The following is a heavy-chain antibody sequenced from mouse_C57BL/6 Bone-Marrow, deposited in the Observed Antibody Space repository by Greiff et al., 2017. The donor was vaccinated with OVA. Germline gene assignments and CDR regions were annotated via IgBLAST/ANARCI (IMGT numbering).Heavy chain of an antibody. CDR1: GYTFTSYG. V-gene: IGHV1-81*01. Sequence: QVQLQQPGAELVKPGASVKLSCKASGYTFTSYGISWVKQRTGQGLEWIGEIYPRSGNTYYNEKFKGKATLTADKSSSTAYMELRSLTSEDSAVYFCARKDGYSAYWGQGTLVTVSA. D-gene: IGHD2-3*01. J-gene: IGHJ3*01. CDR2: IYPRSGNT. CDR3: ARKDGYSAY.